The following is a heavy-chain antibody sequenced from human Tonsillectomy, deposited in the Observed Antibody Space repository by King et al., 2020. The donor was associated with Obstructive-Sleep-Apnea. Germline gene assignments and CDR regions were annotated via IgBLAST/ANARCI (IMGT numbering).Heavy chain of an antibody. CDR2: VSSSGTA. J-gene: IGHJ4*02. CDR1: GGSVTSGGYY. V-gene: IGHV4-31*03. D-gene: IGHD4-11*01. CDR3: GRSTEYSQYEAF. Sequence: QLQESGPGLVRPSETLSLRCTVSGGSVTSGGYYWGWIRQHPGKGLEWMGCVSSSGTAYYNPSLKTRVTISIDTSENHFSLRLNSVTAADTAIYYCGRSTEYSQYEAFWDQGTLVTVSS.